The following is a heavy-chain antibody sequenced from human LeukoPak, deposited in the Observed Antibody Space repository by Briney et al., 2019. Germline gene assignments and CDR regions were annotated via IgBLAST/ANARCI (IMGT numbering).Heavy chain of an antibody. CDR3: VRIISNPWEVRDY. V-gene: IGHV2-26*01. CDR1: GFSHSHPRVS. J-gene: IGHJ4*02. Sequence: SGPALAKPTETLTLTCTVSGFSHSHPRVSVSWICQPPGKALEWLAHSFSNEEESYSTSLKSRLTISKDTSKSQVVLSMTNMDPVDTGTYYCVRIISNPWEVRDYWGQGALVTVSS. D-gene: IGHD1-26*01. CDR2: SFSNEEE.